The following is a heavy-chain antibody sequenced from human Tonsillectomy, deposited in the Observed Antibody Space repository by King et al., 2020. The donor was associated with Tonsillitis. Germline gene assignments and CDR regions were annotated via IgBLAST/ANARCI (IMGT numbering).Heavy chain of an antibody. J-gene: IGHJ3*02. Sequence: VQLVESGAEVKKPGASVKVSCKSSGYIFTGYYMHWVRQAPGQGLEWRGWINPNRGGTNYAQKFQGRVTMTRDTSISTAYMELSMLRSDDSAVYYCAREKRIAVAAMYRDAFDIWGQGTMVTVSS. D-gene: IGHD6-19*01. CDR3: AREKRIAVAAMYRDAFDI. V-gene: IGHV1-2*02. CDR1: GYIFTGYY. CDR2: INPNRGGT.